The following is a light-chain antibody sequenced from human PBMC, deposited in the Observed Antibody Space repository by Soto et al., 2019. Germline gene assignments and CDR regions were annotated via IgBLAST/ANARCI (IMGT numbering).Light chain of an antibody. Sequence: EIELTQSPVTLSLSPGERATLLCRASQSVGANLLAWYQQKRGQAPRLLIYAASSRAPGIPDRFSGSGSGTVFTLTISGLEPEDFGVYYCQQYGSSPWTFGQGTKVDIK. V-gene: IGKV3-20*01. CDR3: QQYGSSPWT. CDR2: AAS. CDR1: QSVGANL. J-gene: IGKJ1*01.